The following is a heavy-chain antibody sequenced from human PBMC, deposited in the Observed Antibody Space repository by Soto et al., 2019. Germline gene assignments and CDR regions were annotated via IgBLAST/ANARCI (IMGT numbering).Heavy chain of an antibody. Sequence: AASVKVSCKASGYTFTSYAMHWVRQAPGQRLEWMGWINAGNGNTKYSQKFQGRVTITRDTSASTAYMELSSLRSEDTAVYYCARSYVDTAVVTTYYYYGMDVWGQGTTVTVSS. CDR2: INAGNGNT. D-gene: IGHD5-18*01. CDR3: ARSYVDTAVVTTYYYYGMDV. V-gene: IGHV1-3*01. J-gene: IGHJ6*02. CDR1: GYTFTSYA.